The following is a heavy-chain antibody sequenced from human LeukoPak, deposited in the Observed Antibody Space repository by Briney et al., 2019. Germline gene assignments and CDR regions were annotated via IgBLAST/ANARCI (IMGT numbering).Heavy chain of an antibody. J-gene: IGHJ4*02. D-gene: IGHD6-13*01. V-gene: IGHV3-74*01. CDR2: INTDGSST. CDR1: GFTFSSYW. Sequence: PGGSLRLSCAASGFTFSSYWMHWVRQAPGKGLVWVSRINTDGSSTTYADSVKGRFTISRDNAKNTLYLQMNSLRAEDTAVYYCASSVHSSSWNLNYWGQGTLVTVSS. CDR3: ASSVHSSSWNLNY.